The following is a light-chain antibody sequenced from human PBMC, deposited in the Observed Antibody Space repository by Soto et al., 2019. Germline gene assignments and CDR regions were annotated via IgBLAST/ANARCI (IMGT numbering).Light chain of an antibody. V-gene: IGKV3-15*01. J-gene: IGKJ1*01. CDR2: GAS. CDR1: QSVSSN. Sequence: EIVMTQSPATLSVSPGERATLSCRASQSVSSNLAWYQQKPGQAPRLLIYGASTRATGIPARFSGSGSGTEFTVTVSRLQSEDFAVYYCQQYNSWPPWTFDQGTKVEIK. CDR3: QQYNSWPPWT.